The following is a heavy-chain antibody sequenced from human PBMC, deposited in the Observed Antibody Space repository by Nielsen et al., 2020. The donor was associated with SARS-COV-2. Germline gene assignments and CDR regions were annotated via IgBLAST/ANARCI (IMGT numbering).Heavy chain of an antibody. D-gene: IGHD2-21*01. CDR2: IRSKTNNYET. J-gene: IGHJ6*02. CDR1: GFTFGDAI. V-gene: IGHV3-73*01. CDR3: KHYYDMDV. Sequence: GESLKISCAASGFTFGDAIIHWVRQASGKGQEWDGRIRSKTNNYETSYAASVKGRFTISRDESKNMAYLQMSRLKTDDTAVYYCKHYYDMDVWGQGTTVTVSS.